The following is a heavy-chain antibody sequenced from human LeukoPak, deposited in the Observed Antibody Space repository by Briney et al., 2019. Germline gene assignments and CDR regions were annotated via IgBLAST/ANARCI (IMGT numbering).Heavy chain of an antibody. Sequence: GGSLRLSCAASGFTFSSYAMHWVRQAPGKGLEWLAVIWYDGTNQYYADSVKGRFTFSGDNSKNTLFLQMNSLRAEDTAVYYCAIADHGWYTFDYWGQGTLVTVPS. V-gene: IGHV3-33*01. CDR1: GFTFSSYA. D-gene: IGHD6-19*01. CDR3: AIADHGWYTFDY. J-gene: IGHJ4*02. CDR2: IWYDGTNQ.